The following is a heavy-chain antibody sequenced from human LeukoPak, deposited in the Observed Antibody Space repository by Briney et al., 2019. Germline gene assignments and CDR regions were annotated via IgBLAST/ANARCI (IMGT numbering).Heavy chain of an antibody. J-gene: IGHJ4*02. D-gene: IGHD3-22*01. Sequence: ASVKVSCKASGYTFTSYYLHWARQAPGQGLEWMGIINPSGGSTGYAQKFQGRVTMTTDTSTSTVYMELSSLRSEDTAIYYCARGGYHDYWGQGTLVTVSS. CDR1: GYTFTSYY. V-gene: IGHV1-46*01. CDR3: ARGGYHDY. CDR2: INPSGGST.